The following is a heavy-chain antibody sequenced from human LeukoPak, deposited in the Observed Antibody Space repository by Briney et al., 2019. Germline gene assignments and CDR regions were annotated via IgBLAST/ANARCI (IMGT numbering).Heavy chain of an antibody. V-gene: IGHV3-23*01. CDR1: GFTFSSYA. D-gene: IGHD4-17*01. CDR2: ISGSGGST. Sequence: GGSLRLSCAASGFTFSSYAMSWVRQAPGKGLEWVSAISGSGGSTYYADSVKGWFTISRDNSKNTLYLQTNSLRAEDTAVYYCAKDPRDFGDYWGQGTLVTVSS. CDR3: AKDPRDFGDY. J-gene: IGHJ4*02.